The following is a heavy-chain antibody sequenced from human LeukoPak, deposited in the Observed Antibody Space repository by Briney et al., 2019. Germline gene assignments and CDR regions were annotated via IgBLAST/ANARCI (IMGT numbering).Heavy chain of an antibody. CDR2: TSPDENTR. Sequence: GSLRLSCVASRFTFTSYAMHWIRQAPGKGLEWVAVTSPDENTRDYADSVKGRFTISRDNSKNTLYLQMNSLRAEDTAVYYCASGPAYYYETSDWWGQGTLVTVSS. V-gene: IGHV3-30*03. CDR3: ASGPAYYYETSDW. D-gene: IGHD3-22*01. J-gene: IGHJ4*02. CDR1: RFTFTSYA.